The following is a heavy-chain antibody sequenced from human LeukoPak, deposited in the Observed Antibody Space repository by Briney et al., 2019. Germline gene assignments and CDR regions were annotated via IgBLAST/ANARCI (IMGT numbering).Heavy chain of an antibody. Sequence: PSETLSLTCTVSGGSISSSSYYWGWIRQPPGKGLEWIGSIYYSGSTNYNPSLKSRVTISVDKSKNQFSLKLSSVTAADTAVYYCARKTYYSPYQFDYWGQGTLVTVSS. V-gene: IGHV4-39*07. CDR2: IYYSGST. D-gene: IGHD3-22*01. CDR3: ARKTYYSPYQFDY. J-gene: IGHJ4*02. CDR1: GGSISSSSYY.